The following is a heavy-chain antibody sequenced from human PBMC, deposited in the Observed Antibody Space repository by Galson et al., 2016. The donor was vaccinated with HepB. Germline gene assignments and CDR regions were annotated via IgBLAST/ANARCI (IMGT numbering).Heavy chain of an antibody. J-gene: IGHJ6*02. CDR1: GFTFSSYW. CDR3: ARDQRLVVGATEGEYSYYYGMDV. CDR2: INGDGSST. D-gene: IGHD1-26*01. Sequence: SLRLSCAASGFTFSSYWMHWVRQAPGKGLVWVSRINGDGSSTTYADSVKGRFTISRDNAKNSLYLQMNSLRAEDTAVYYCARDQRLVVGATEGEYSYYYGMDVWGQGTTVTVSS. V-gene: IGHV3-74*01.